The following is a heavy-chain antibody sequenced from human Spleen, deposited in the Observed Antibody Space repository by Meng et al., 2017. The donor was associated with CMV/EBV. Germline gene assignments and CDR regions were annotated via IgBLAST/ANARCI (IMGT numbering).Heavy chain of an antibody. CDR1: SNW. J-gene: IGHJ6*02. Sequence: SNWWSWVRQPPGKALEWIGEIYHSGSTNYNPFLKSRVTISVDKSKNQFSLKLSSVTAADTAVYYCARNGGYCSSTSCFPYYYYGMDVWGQGTTVTVSS. D-gene: IGHD2-2*03. CDR3: ARNGGYCSSTSCFPYYYYGMDV. V-gene: IGHV4-4*02. CDR2: IYHSGST.